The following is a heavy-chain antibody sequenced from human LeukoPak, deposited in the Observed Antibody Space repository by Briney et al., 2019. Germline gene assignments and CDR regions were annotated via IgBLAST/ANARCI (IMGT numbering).Heavy chain of an antibody. V-gene: IGHV1-2*02. D-gene: IGHD2-2*03. J-gene: IGHJ5*02. CDR1: GYTFTGYY. CDR3: ARVGYCSITSCYEGWFDL. CDR2: ITANSGGT. Sequence: GASVKVSCKGSGYTFTGYYMQWVRQAPGHGLEWMGWITANSGGTNYAQKFQGRVTMTRDTSIRTAYMELSRPRSDDTAVYYFARVGYCSITSCYEGWFDLWGQGTLVTVSS.